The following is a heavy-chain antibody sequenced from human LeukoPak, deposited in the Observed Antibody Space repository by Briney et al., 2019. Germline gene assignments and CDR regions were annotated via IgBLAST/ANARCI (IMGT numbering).Heavy chain of an antibody. CDR1: GGTFSSYA. D-gene: IGHD4-11*01. J-gene: IGHJ6*02. V-gene: IGHV1-69*04. CDR3: ARDNRLHYYYGMDV. CDR2: IIPILGIA. Sequence: ASVKISCKASGGTFSSYAISWVRQAPGQGLEWMGRIIPILGIANYAQKFQGRVTITADKSTSTAYMELSSLRSEDTAVYYCARDNRLHYYYGMDVWGQGTTVTVSS.